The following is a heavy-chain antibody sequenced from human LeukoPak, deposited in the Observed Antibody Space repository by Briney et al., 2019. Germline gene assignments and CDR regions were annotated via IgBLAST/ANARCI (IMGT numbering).Heavy chain of an antibody. V-gene: IGHV3-7*05. CDR3: ARTLRLNTPRAFDI. J-gene: IGHJ3*02. Sequence: GGSLRLSCGVSGFXFSRYWMNWVRQAPGKGLEWVANMHEDGSAKYYVDSVKGRFTISRDNAKNSLYLQMSSLRAEDTAVYYCARTLRLNTPRAFDIWGQGTMVTVSS. D-gene: IGHD3-3*01. CDR1: GFXFSRYW. CDR2: MHEDGSAK.